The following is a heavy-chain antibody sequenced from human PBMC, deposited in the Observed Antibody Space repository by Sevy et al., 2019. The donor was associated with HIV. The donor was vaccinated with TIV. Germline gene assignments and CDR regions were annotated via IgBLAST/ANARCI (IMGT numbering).Heavy chain of an antibody. J-gene: IGHJ6*02. CDR3: ATSIITIFGVATYYYYGIDV. Sequence: ASMKVSCKVSGYTLTELSMHWVRQAPGKGLEWMGGFDPEDGETIYAQKFQGRVTMTEDTSTDTAYMELSSLRSEDTAVYYCATSIITIFGVATYYYYGIDVWGQGTTVTVSS. CDR2: FDPEDGET. CDR1: GYTLTELS. V-gene: IGHV1-24*01. D-gene: IGHD3-3*01.